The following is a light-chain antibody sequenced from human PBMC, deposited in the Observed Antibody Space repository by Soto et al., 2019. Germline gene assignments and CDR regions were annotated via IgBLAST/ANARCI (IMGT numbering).Light chain of an antibody. CDR2: GAS. J-gene: IGKJ2*01. V-gene: IGKV3-20*01. CDR1: QRVSSNY. CDR3: QQYGSSLYT. Sequence: EIVLTQSPGTLSLSPGDRATLSCRASQRVSSNYVAWYQQRPGQAPSLLIYGASIRASGISDRFSGSGSGTAFTLPISRLAPEDFAVYYCQQYGSSLYTFGQGTKLEIQ.